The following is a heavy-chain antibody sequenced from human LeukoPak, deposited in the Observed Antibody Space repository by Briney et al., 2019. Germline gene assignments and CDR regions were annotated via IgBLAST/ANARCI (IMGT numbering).Heavy chain of an antibody. CDR3: ARVYRAAVAGTPYFDY. CDR1: GYTFTSYA. Sequence: GASVKVSCKASGYTFTSYAMNWVRQAPGQGLEWMGIINPSGGSTSYAQKFQGRVTMTRDTSTSTVYMELSSLRSEDTAVYYCARVYRAAVAGTPYFDYWGQGTLVTVSS. D-gene: IGHD6-19*01. CDR2: INPSGGST. J-gene: IGHJ4*02. V-gene: IGHV1-46*01.